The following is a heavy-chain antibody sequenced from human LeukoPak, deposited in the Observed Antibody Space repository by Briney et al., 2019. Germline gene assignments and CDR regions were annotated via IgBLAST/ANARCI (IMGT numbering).Heavy chain of an antibody. D-gene: IGHD5-12*01. CDR1: GGTFSSYA. CDR2: IIPIFGTA. CDR3: ARGGRYSGYGLTDLRYYYYMDV. J-gene: IGHJ6*03. V-gene: IGHV1-69*06. Sequence: SVKVSCKASGGTFSSYAISWVRQAPGQGLEWMGGIIPIFGTANYAQKFQGRVTITADKSTSTAYMELSSLRSEDTAVYYCARGGRYSGYGLTDLRYYYYMDVWGKGTTVTVSS.